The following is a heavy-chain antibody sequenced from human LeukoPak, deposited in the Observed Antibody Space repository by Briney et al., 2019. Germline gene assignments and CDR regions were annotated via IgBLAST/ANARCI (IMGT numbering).Heavy chain of an antibody. Sequence: GGSLRLSCAASGFTFSSYGMHWVRQAPGKGLEWAAFIRYDGSNKYYADSVKGRFTISRDNSKNTLYLQMNSLRAEDTAVYYCAKDRNYYGSGSYYKGRWAAFDIWGQGTMVTVSS. J-gene: IGHJ3*02. CDR3: AKDRNYYGSGSYYKGRWAAFDI. D-gene: IGHD3-10*01. CDR2: IRYDGSNK. V-gene: IGHV3-30*02. CDR1: GFTFSSYG.